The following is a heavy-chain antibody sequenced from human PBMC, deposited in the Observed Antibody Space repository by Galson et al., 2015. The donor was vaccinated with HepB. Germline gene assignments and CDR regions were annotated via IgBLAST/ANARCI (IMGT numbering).Heavy chain of an antibody. CDR3: ARVQGGYYDSSGYLAEGVDY. CDR1: GYSFTSYW. Sequence: QSGAEVKKPGESLRISCKGSGYSFTSYWISWVRQMPGKGLEWMGRIDPSDSYTNYSPSFQGHVTISADKSISTAYLQWSSLKASDTAMYYCARVQGGYYDSSGYLAEGVDYWGQGTLVTVSS. V-gene: IGHV5-10-1*01. J-gene: IGHJ4*02. D-gene: IGHD3-22*01. CDR2: IDPSDSYT.